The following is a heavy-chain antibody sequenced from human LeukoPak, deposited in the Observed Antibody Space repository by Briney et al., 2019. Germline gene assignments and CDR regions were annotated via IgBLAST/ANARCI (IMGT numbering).Heavy chain of an antibody. CDR1: GGSISSYY. J-gene: IGHJ6*04. Sequence: SETLSLTCTVSGGSISSYYWSWIRQPPGKGLEWIGYIYYSGSTNYNPSLKSRVTISVDTSKNQFSLKLSSVTAADTAVYYCARGPRGDFWSGYYYSGPMDVWGKGTTVTVSS. D-gene: IGHD3-3*01. CDR3: ARGPRGDFWSGYYYSGPMDV. CDR2: IYYSGST. V-gene: IGHV4-59*12.